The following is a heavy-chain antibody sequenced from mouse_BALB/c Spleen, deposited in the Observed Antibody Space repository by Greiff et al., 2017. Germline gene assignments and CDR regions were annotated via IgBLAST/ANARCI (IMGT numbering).Heavy chain of an antibody. V-gene: IGHV5-6*01. CDR2: ISSVGSYT. J-gene: IGHJ3*01. Sequence: EVQVVESGGDLVKPGGSLKLSCAASGFTFSSYGMSWVRQTPDKRLEWVATISSVGSYTYYPDSVKGRFTISRDNAKNTLYLQMSSLKSEDTAMYYGARHSLYYDYDVCAYWGQGTLVTVSA. D-gene: IGHD2-4*01. CDR3: ARHSLYYDYDVCAY. CDR1: GFTFSSYG.